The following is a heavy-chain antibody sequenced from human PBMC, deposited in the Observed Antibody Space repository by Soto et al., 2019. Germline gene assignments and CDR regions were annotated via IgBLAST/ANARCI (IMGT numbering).Heavy chain of an antibody. D-gene: IGHD1-1*01. CDR2: IYHSGST. CDR3: AGAHDEYYFGY. J-gene: IGHJ4*02. V-gene: IGHV4-31*03. Sequence: QVQLQESGPGLVKPSQTLSLTCTVSGGSVNTAGYYWSWIRQHPGKGLEWIGYIYHSGSTYYNPSLKSRVTISVDTSKNQFSLKLSSVTAADTAVYYCAGAHDEYYFGYWGQGTLVTVSS. CDR1: GGSVNTAGYY.